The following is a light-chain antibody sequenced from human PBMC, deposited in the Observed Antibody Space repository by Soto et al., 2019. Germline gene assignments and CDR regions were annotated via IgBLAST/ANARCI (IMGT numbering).Light chain of an antibody. CDR2: ENN. V-gene: IGLV6-57*04. CDR1: SGSIANNY. CDR3: SSYTVSASPYV. J-gene: IGLJ1*01. Sequence: NFMLTQPHSVSESPGKTLSISCTRSSGSIANNYVQWYQQRPGSAPTTVIYENNQRLSGVPDRFSGSTDGSSNSASLTISGLQAEDEADYYCSSYTVSASPYVFGTGTKLTVL.